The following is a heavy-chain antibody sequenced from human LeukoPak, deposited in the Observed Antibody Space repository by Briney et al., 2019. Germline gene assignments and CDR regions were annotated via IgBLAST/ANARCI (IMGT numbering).Heavy chain of an antibody. CDR1: GYTFTGYS. CDR3: ARGGQGGYDAEYSQY. CDR2: NNPNSGGT. Sequence: ASVKVSCKASGYTFTGYSMHWVRQAPGQGLEWMGWNNPNSGGTNYAQKFQGRVTMTRDTSISTAYMELNELRSDDTAVYYCARGGQGGYDAEYSQYWGQGTLVTVSS. V-gene: IGHV1-2*02. D-gene: IGHD3-16*01. J-gene: IGHJ1*01.